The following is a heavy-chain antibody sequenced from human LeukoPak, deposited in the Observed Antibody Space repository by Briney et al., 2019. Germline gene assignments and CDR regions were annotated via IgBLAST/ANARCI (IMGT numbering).Heavy chain of an antibody. Sequence: GGSLRLSCAASGFTFEDYTMNWVCQAPGKGLEWVSLITWDGGTTYNSDFVKGRCTISRDNSKYSLYLQMSFLRTEDTALYYCARSTAMVTWGSFDIWGQGTLVTVSS. V-gene: IGHV3-43*01. CDR2: ITWDGGTT. CDR1: GFTFEDYT. CDR3: ARSTAMVTWGSFDI. J-gene: IGHJ3*02. D-gene: IGHD5-18*01.